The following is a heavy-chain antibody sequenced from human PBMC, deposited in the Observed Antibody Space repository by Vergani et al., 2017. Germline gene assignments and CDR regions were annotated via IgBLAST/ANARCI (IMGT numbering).Heavy chain of an antibody. Sequence: QVQLQESGPGLVKPSETLSLTCTVSGGSVSSGSYYGSWIRQPAGKGLEWIGYIYYSGSTNYNPSLKSRVTISVDTSKNQFSLKLSSVTAADTAVYYCGREPALYAFDIWGQGTMVTVSS. V-gene: IGHV4-61*10. CDR1: GGSVSSGSYY. CDR3: GREPALYAFDI. J-gene: IGHJ3*02. CDR2: IYYSGST.